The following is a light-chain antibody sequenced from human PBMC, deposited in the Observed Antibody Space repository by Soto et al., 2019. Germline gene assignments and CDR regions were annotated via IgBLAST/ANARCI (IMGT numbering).Light chain of an antibody. Sequence: EIVMTQSPATLSLSPGERATLSCRASQSVSSSYLSWYQQKPGQAPRLLIYGASTRATGIPARFSGSGSGTDXTLXXSXLQPEDFAXXXXXQDYNLPWTFGQGTKVEIK. V-gene: IGKV3D-7*01. CDR2: GAS. CDR1: QSVSSSY. J-gene: IGKJ1*01. CDR3: XQDYNLPWT.